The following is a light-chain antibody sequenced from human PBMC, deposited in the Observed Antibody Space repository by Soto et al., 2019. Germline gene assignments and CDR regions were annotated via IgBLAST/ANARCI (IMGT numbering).Light chain of an antibody. J-gene: IGKJ1*01. V-gene: IGKV1-5*03. Sequence: DIQMTQSHSTLSGSVGDRVTITCRASQTISSWLAWYQQKPGKAPKLLIYKASTLKSVVPSRFSGSGSGTEFTLTISSLQPDDFATYYRQHYHSYSEAFGQGTKVDIK. CDR3: QHYHSYSEA. CDR2: KAS. CDR1: QTISSW.